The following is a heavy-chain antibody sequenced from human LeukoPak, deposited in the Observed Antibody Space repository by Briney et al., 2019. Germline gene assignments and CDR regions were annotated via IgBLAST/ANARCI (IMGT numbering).Heavy chain of an antibody. J-gene: IGHJ4*02. CDR2: IYYSGST. CDR1: GGSIGSYY. CDR3: ASRGPDLYYFDY. D-gene: IGHD3-10*01. Sequence: SETLSLTCTVSGGSIGSYYWSWIRQPPGKGLEWIGYIYYSGSTNYNPSLKSRVTISVDTSKNQFSLKLSSVTAADTAVYYCASRGPDLYYFDYWGQGTLVTVSS. V-gene: IGHV4-59*01.